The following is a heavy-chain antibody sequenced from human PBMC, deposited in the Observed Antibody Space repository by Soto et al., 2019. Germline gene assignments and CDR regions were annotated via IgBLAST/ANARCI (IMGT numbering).Heavy chain of an antibody. J-gene: IGHJ4*02. CDR2: ISSSGGTI. V-gene: IGHV3-11*04. Sequence: GGSLGLCCAAAGFTLRDYYMSWIRQAPGKGLEWISYISSSGGTIYYADSVKGRFTISRDNPKNSLYLQMNSLRSEDTAVYYCARAPYGSGSYSSDYFDYWGQGTLVTVSS. CDR1: GFTLRDYY. D-gene: IGHD3-10*01. CDR3: ARAPYGSGSYSSDYFDY.